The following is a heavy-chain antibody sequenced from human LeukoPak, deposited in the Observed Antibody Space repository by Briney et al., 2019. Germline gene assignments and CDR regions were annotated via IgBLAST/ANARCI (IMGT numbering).Heavy chain of an antibody. Sequence: GGSLRLSCAASGFTFSSYGMHSARQAPGNGLEWLAVISYDGSNKYYADSVKGRFTISRDNSKNTLYLQMNSLRAEDTAVYYCAKDPSPSYSSSWYGSPGYWGQGTLVTVSS. CDR1: GFTFSSYG. J-gene: IGHJ4*02. CDR2: ISYDGSNK. V-gene: IGHV3-30*18. CDR3: AKDPSPSYSSSWYGSPGY. D-gene: IGHD6-13*01.